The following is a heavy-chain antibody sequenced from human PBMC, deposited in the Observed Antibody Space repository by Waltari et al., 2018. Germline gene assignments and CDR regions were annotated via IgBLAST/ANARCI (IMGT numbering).Heavy chain of an antibody. J-gene: IGHJ3*02. CDR2: ISSTSNYI. Sequence: EGQLVESGGGLVKPGGSLRLSCTASGFTFSSYRINGVLQAPGKGLEWVSSISSTSNYIYYTDSVKGRFTISRDNAENSLYLQMNSLRAEDTAMYYCTRSVLLQGVINDAFDIWGQGTMVTVSS. D-gene: IGHD3-10*01. CDR3: TRSVLLQGVINDAFDI. CDR1: GFTFSSYR. V-gene: IGHV3-21*01.